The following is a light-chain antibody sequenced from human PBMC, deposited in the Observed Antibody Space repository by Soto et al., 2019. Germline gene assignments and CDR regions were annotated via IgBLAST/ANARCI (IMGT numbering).Light chain of an antibody. CDR3: TSYGGSNNVL. V-gene: IGLV2-8*01. CDR2: DVI. Sequence: QSALTQPPSASGSPGQSVTISCTGTSRDIGGYDFVSWYQQHPGKAPKLMIYDVIKRPSGVPDRFSGSKSGHTASRTVSGLHADDEADYYCTSYGGSNNVLFGGGTKLTVL. CDR1: SRDIGGYDF. J-gene: IGLJ2*01.